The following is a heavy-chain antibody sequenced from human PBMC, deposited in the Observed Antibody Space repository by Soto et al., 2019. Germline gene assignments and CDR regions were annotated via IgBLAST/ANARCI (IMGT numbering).Heavy chain of an antibody. CDR3: ARDPSAAMVRGVTDI. Sequence: ALLKVSCNASGYSFTSYGISLLRHAPEQGLEWMGWISAYNGNTNYAQKLQGRVTMTTDTPTSTAYMELRSLRSDDTAVYYCARDPSAAMVRGVTDIWGQGTMVTVSS. CDR1: GYSFTSYG. D-gene: IGHD3-10*01. J-gene: IGHJ3*02. V-gene: IGHV1-18*01. CDR2: ISAYNGNT.